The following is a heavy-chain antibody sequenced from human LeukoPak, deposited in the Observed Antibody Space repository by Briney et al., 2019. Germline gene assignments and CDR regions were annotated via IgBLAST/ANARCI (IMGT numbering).Heavy chain of an antibody. CDR1: GFTFSSYA. CDR2: ISGSGGST. Sequence: GGSLRLSCAASGFTFSSYAMSWVRQAPGKGLEWVSAISGSGGSTYYADSVKGRFTISRDNSKNTLYLQMNSLRAEDTAVYYCAKLIYYDSSGYLYYFDYWGQGTLVTVSS. J-gene: IGHJ4*02. D-gene: IGHD3-22*01. CDR3: AKLIYYDSSGYLYYFDY. V-gene: IGHV3-23*01.